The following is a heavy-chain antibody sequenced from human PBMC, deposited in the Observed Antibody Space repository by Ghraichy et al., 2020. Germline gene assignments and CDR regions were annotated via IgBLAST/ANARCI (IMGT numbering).Heavy chain of an antibody. CDR1: GGTFSSYA. CDR2: IIPIFGTA. D-gene: IGHD3-22*01. J-gene: IGHJ1*01. CDR3: ARYDSSGLKYFQH. Sequence: SVKVSCKASGGTFSSYAISWVRQAPGQGLEWMGGIIPIFGTANYAQKFQGRVTITADESTSTAYMELSSLRSEDTAVYYCARYDSSGLKYFQHWGQGTLVTVSS. V-gene: IGHV1-69*13.